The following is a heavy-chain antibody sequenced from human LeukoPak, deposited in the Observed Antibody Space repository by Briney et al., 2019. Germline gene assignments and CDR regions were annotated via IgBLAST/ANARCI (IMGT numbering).Heavy chain of an antibody. D-gene: IGHD1-26*01. Sequence: GASVKLSCKASGATFSSYAISWVRQAPGQGLEWMGRIIPIFGTANYAQKFQGRGTITADKSTSTPYMELSSLRSEDTAVYYCARAGDLVGATSYYFDYWGQGTLVTVSS. CDR1: GATFSSYA. CDR2: IIPIFGTA. CDR3: ARAGDLVGATSYYFDY. V-gene: IGHV1-69*06. J-gene: IGHJ4*02.